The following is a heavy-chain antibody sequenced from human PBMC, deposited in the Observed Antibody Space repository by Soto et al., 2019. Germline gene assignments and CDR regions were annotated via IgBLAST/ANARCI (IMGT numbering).Heavy chain of an antibody. CDR3: AKDSRYGDYDLYYYGMDV. CDR1: GFTFSSYA. D-gene: IGHD4-17*01. Sequence: EVQLLESGGGLVQPGGSLRLSCAASGFTFSSYAMSWVRQAPGKGLEWVSAISGSGGSTYYADSVKGRFTISRDNSKNTLYLQMNSLRAEDTAVYYCAKDSRYGDYDLYYYGMDVWGQGTTVTVSS. CDR2: ISGSGGST. V-gene: IGHV3-23*01. J-gene: IGHJ6*02.